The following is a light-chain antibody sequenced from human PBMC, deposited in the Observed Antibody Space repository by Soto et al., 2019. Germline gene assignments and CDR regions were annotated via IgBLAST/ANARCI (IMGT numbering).Light chain of an antibody. V-gene: IGKV1-39*01. J-gene: IGKJ2*01. Sequence: DIQMTQSPYSLSASVGDIVTITCRASQSISTYLNWYQQKPGKAPKVLIYAASSLQSGVPSRFSGSGSGTDFTLTIGRLQPEDFATYYCQQSYSTPYTFGQGTKLDIK. CDR2: AAS. CDR1: QSISTY. CDR3: QQSYSTPYT.